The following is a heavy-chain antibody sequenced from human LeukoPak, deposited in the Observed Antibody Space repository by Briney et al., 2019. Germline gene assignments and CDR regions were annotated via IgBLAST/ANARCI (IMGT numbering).Heavy chain of an antibody. Sequence: SETLSLTCTVSGVSISDGTSYWTWIRQPAGKGLEWIGRFYTSENIIYNPSLRSRGFISVDTSKNQFSLELNSVTAADTAVYYCARGDCYSASCSFDYWGQGALVTVSS. J-gene: IGHJ4*02. CDR3: ARGDCYSASCSFDY. CDR1: GVSISDGTSY. CDR2: FYTSENI. D-gene: IGHD2-2*01. V-gene: IGHV4-61*02.